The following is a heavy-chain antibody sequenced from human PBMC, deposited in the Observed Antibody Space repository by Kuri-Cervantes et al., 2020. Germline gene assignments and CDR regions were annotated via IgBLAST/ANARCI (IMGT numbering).Heavy chain of an antibody. Sequence: ASVKVSCKASGGTFSSYAINWVRQATGQGLEWMGWMNPNSGNTGYAQKFQGRVTITRDTSASTAYMELSSLRSEDTAVYYCAREPTPGYSSSWYDFAYFDYWGQGTLVTVSS. J-gene: IGHJ4*02. D-gene: IGHD6-13*01. V-gene: IGHV1-8*03. CDR1: GGTFSSYA. CDR3: AREPTPGYSSSWYDFAYFDY. CDR2: MNPNSGNT.